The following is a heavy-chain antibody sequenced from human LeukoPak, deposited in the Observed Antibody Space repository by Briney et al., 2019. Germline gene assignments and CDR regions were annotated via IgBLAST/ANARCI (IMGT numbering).Heavy chain of an antibody. CDR3: AKAIVVVVAANYFDY. V-gene: IGHV3-23*01. CDR1: GFTFSSYA. CDR2: ISGSGGST. D-gene: IGHD2-15*01. J-gene: IGHJ4*02. Sequence: GGSLRLSCAASGFTFSSYAMSWVRQAPGKGLEWVSAISGSGGSTYYADSVKGRFTISRDNPKNTLYLQMNSLRAEDTAVYYCAKAIVVVVAANYFDYWGQGTLVTVSS.